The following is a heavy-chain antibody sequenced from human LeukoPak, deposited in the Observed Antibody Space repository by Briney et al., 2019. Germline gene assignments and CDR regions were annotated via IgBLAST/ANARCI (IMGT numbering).Heavy chain of an antibody. V-gene: IGHV5-51*01. CDR2: IYPGDSDT. CDR1: GYNFTSYW. D-gene: IGHD6-6*01. CDR3: ARARAYSTSSAPKGFDY. J-gene: IGHJ4*02. Sequence: GESLKISCKGSGYNFTSYWIGWVRQMPGKGLEWMGIIYPGDSDTRYSPSFQGQVTISADKSISTAYLQWSSLKASDTAIYYCARARAYSTSSAPKGFDYWGQGTQVTVSS.